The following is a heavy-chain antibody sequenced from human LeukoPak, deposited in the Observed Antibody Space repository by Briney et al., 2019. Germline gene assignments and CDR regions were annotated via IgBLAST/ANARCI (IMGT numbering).Heavy chain of an antibody. CDR3: ARVIRYFDWPRGADY. D-gene: IGHD3-9*01. CDR2: IYYSGST. V-gene: IGHV4-30-4*08. J-gene: IGHJ4*02. CDR1: GGSVSSTSSF. Sequence: SETLSLTCTVSGGSVSSTSSFWGWFRQPPGKGLEWIGYIYYSGSTYYNPSLKSRVTISVDTSKNQFSLKLSSVTAADTAVYYCARVIRYFDWPRGADYWGQGTLVTVSS.